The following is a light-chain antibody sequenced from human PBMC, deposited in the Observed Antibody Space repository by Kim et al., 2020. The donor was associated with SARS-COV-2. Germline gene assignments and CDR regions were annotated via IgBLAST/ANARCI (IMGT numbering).Light chain of an antibody. CDR2: GAS. CDR3: HQFDNSPET. J-gene: IGKJ1*01. V-gene: IGKV3-20*01. Sequence: APGEGATLSCRRSQGGGRGHLAWYQQTPGQSPRLLLYGASVRATGIPDRFSDSGSGTDFTLTISRLEPGDFAVYYCHQFDNSPETFGQGTKVDIK. CDR1: QGGGRGH.